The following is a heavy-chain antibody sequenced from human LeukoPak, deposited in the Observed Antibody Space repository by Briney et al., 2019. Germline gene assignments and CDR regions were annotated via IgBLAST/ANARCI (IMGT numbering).Heavy chain of an antibody. CDR3: ARDSGPAAEVR. Sequence: PSGTLSLTCTVSSGSISTNNWWSWVRQSPAKGLEWIGEIFHEGLTNYNPSLKSRATISIDKSKSQFSLKLSSVTAADTAVYYCARDSGPAAEVRWGQGTLVTVSS. J-gene: IGHJ4*02. D-gene: IGHD2-2*01. CDR1: SGSISTNNW. CDR2: IFHEGLT. V-gene: IGHV4-4*02.